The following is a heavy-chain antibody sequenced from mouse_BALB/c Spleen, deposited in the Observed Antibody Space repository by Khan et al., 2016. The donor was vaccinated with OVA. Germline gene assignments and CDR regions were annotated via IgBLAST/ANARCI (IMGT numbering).Heavy chain of an antibody. Sequence: QVQLQQSGPELKKPGETVKISCKASGYTFTNYGMNWVKQAPGKGLKWMGWINTYTGEPTYADDFKGRFAFSLETSASTAYLQINNLKNEDTDTYFCERPPCCSCVMVYWGQGTSVTVSS. J-gene: IGHJ4*01. V-gene: IGHV9-3-1*01. CDR2: INTYTGEP. CDR1: GYTFTNYG. CDR3: ERPPCCSCVMVY. D-gene: IGHD3-3*01.